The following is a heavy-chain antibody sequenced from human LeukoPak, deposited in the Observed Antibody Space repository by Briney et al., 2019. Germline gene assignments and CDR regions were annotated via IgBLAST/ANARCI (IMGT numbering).Heavy chain of an antibody. D-gene: IGHD3-10*01. CDR2: ISGRGDST. J-gene: IGHJ5*02. V-gene: IGHV3-23*01. CDR1: GFTFSSYA. Sequence: PGGSLRLSCAASGFTFSSYAMTWVRQVPGKGLEWVSGISGRGDSTYYADSVKGRFIISRDNSKNTAYLQMNSLKTEDTAVYYCTTYSLLWFGEGFDPWGQGTLVTVSS. CDR3: TTYSLLWFGEGFDP.